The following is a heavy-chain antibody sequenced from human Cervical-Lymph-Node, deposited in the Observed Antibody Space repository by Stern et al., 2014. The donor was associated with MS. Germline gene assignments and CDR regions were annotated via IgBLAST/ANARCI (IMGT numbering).Heavy chain of an antibody. Sequence: VQLVESGAEVKKPGSSVKVSCKASGGTFNTNVISWVRQAPGQGLEWMGGIIPIFGTALYAQKFQGRVTITANEPTRAVYMELSSLRSEDTAVYYCARAAYSTSSYNYWGQGTLVIVSS. V-gene: IGHV1-69*01. CDR3: ARAAYSTSSYNY. D-gene: IGHD6-6*01. CDR2: IIPIFGTA. CDR1: GGTFNTNV. J-gene: IGHJ4*02.